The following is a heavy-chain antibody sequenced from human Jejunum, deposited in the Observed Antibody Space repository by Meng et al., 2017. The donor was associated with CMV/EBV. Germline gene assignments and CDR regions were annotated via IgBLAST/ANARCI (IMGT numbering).Heavy chain of an antibody. V-gene: IGHV3-23*01. CDR1: GFTFSSYA. D-gene: IGHD3-22*01. CDR3: ARPTYYSDGGDYYY. Sequence: SGFTFSSYAMIWVRQAPGKGLEWVSTMSSGGGATYYADSVKGRFTISRDNSRNTLYLHMNSLRAEDTAVFYCARPTYYSDGGDYYYWGQGTLVTVSS. CDR2: MSSGGGAT. J-gene: IGHJ4*02.